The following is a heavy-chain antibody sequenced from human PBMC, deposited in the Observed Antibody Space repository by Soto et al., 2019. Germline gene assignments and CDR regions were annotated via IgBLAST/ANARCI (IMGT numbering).Heavy chain of an antibody. V-gene: IGHV4-59*01. CDR3: ARDIGGYYDSSSYAN. CDR2: IYYSGST. D-gene: IGHD3-22*01. CDR1: GGSISSYY. Sequence: SETLSLTCTVSGGSISSYYWSWIRQPPGKGLEWIGYIYYSGSTNYNPSLKSRVTISVDTSKNQFSLKLSSVTAADTAVHYCARDIGGYYDSSSYANWGQGTLVTVSS. J-gene: IGHJ4*02.